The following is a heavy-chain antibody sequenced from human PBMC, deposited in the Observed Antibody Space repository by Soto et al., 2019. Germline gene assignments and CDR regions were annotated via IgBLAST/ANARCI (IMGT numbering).Heavy chain of an antibody. D-gene: IGHD3-22*01. Sequence: SGGSLRLSCAASGFTFSSYAMHWVRQAPGKGLEWVAVISYDGSNKYYADSVKGRFTISRDNSKNTLYLQMNSLRAEDTAVYYCARVYTGTMIVALDYWGQGTLVTVSS. V-gene: IGHV3-30-3*01. CDR1: GFTFSSYA. CDR3: ARVYTGTMIVALDY. J-gene: IGHJ4*02. CDR2: ISYDGSNK.